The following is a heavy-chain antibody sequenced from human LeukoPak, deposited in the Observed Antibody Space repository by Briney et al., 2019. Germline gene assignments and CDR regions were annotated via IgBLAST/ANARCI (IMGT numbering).Heavy chain of an antibody. CDR3: AKDNDFWSGYHFDY. D-gene: IGHD3-3*01. J-gene: IGHJ4*01. CDR2: ISGSGGST. CDR1: GFTFSSYA. V-gene: IGHV3-23*01. Sequence: GGSLRLSCAASGFTFSSYAMSWVRQAPGRGLEWVSAISGSGGSTYYADSVKGRFTISRDNSKNTLYLQMNSLRAEDTAVYYCAKDNDFWSGYHFDYWGRGTLVTVSS.